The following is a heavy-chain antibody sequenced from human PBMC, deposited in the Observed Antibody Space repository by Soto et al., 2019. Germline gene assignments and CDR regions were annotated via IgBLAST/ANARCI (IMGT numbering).Heavy chain of an antibody. CDR2: ISYDGSNK. CDR3: ARAIAAAKYYYYYYGMDV. Sequence: QVQLVESGGGVVQPGRSLRLSCAASGFTFSSYAMHWVRQAPGKGLEWVAVISYDGSNKYYADSVKGRFTISRDNSKNTLYLQMNSLRAGDTAVYYCARAIAAAKYYYYYYGMDVWGQGTTVTVSS. CDR1: GFTFSSYA. V-gene: IGHV3-30-3*01. D-gene: IGHD6-13*01. J-gene: IGHJ6*02.